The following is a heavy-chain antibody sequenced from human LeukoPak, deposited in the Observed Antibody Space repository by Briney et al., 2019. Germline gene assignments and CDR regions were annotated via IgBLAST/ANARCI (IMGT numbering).Heavy chain of an antibody. V-gene: IGHV1-2*02. D-gene: IGHD2-15*01. Sequence: ASVTVSCKASGYTFTGYYMHWVRQAPGQGLEWMGWINPNSDFTNFAQNFQGRVTMTSDTSISTAYMELSRLRSDDTAVYYCARAISGGSPITASDYWGQGTLVTVS. CDR1: GYTFTGYY. J-gene: IGHJ4*02. CDR3: ARAISGGSPITASDY. CDR2: INPNSDFT.